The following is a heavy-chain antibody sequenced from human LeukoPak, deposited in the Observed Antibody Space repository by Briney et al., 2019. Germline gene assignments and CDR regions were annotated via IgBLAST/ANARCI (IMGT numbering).Heavy chain of an antibody. V-gene: IGHV3-21*01. CDR2: ISSSSSYI. CDR1: GFTFSSYS. Sequence: PGGSLRLSCAASGFTFSSYSMNWVRQAPGKGLEWVSSISSSSSYIYYADSVKGRFTISRDNAKNSLYLQMNSLRAEDTAVYYCARDREYRGVMSSSGYWGQGTLVTVSS. D-gene: IGHD3-10*01. J-gene: IGHJ4*02. CDR3: ARDREYRGVMSSSGY.